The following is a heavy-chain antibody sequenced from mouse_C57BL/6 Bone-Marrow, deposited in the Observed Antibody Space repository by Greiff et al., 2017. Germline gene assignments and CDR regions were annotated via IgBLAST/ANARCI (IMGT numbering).Heavy chain of an antibody. V-gene: IGHV1-81*01. J-gene: IGHJ4*01. CDR3: ARREDYAMDY. CDR1: GYTFTSYG. CDR2: IYPRSGNP. Sequence: QVQLQQSGAELARPGASVKLSCKASGYTFTSYGISWVKQRTGQGLEWIGEIYPRSGNPYCNEKFKGKATLTADKSSSTAYMELRSLTSEDSAVYFCARREDYAMDYWGQGTSVTVSS.